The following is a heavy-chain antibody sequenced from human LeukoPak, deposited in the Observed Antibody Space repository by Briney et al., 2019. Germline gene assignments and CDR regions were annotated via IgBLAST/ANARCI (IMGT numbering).Heavy chain of an antibody. D-gene: IGHD1-20*01. CDR1: GFTFRNLG. Sequence: PGGSLRLSCAASGFTFRNLGMHWVRQAPGKGLEWVAFVENDGGTKYYADSVKGRFTISRDNSKNTLFLQMNSLRADDTSMYYCVTDLNGINWYVDWGQGTLVIVSS. CDR2: VENDGGTK. CDR3: VTDLNGINWYVD. V-gene: IGHV3-30*02. J-gene: IGHJ4*02.